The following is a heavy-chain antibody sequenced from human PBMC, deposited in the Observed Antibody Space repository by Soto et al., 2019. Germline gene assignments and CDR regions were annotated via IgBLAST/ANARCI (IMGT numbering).Heavy chain of an antibody. Sequence: QVQLQESGPGLVKPSQTLSLTCNVSGGYIGSGGYYWSWIRQHPGKDLEWIGYIYYTGSTYYNRSLRTRVYMSVDTSKNQFSLKLTSVTAADTAVYYCARDRRSAHGTRGSIDPWGQGTMVTVSA. J-gene: IGHJ5*02. CDR3: ARDRRSAHGTRGSIDP. D-gene: IGHD6-13*01. V-gene: IGHV4-31*03. CDR1: GGYIGSGGYY. CDR2: IYYTGST.